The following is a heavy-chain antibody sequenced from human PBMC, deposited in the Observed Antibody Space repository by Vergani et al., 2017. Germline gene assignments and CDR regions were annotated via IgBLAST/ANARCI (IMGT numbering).Heavy chain of an antibody. V-gene: IGHV4-30-4*01. CDR1: GGSISSSSYY. D-gene: IGHD5-12*01. CDR2: IYYSGST. J-gene: IGHJ4*02. CDR3: ARVYSGYENFDY. Sequence: QLQLQESGPGLVKPSETLSLTCTVSGGSISSSSYYWSWIRQPPGKGLEWIGYIYYSGSTYYNPSLKSRVTISVDTSKNQFSLKLSSVTAADTAVYYCARVYSGYENFDYWGQGTLVTVSS.